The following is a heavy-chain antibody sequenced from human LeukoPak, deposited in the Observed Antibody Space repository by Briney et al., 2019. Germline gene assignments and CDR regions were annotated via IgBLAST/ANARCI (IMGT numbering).Heavy chain of an antibody. V-gene: IGHV3-7*03. Sequence: GGSLRLSCAPSGFTFSHYWMSWVRQAPGKGLEWVANIKEDGSEKYYVDSVKGRFTISRDNAKNSPYLQMNSLRAEDTAVYYCARVYYYDSSGYYRYWGQGTLVTVSS. CDR2: IKEDGSEK. CDR1: GFTFSHYW. J-gene: IGHJ4*02. CDR3: ARVYYYDSSGYYRY. D-gene: IGHD3-22*01.